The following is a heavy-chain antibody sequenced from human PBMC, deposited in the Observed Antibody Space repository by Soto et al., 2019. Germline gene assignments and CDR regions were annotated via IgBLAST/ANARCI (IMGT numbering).Heavy chain of an antibody. Sequence: GESLKISCAASGFTFSSYDMHWVRQATGKGLEWVSAIGTAGDTYYPGSVKGRFTISRENAKNSLYLQMNSLRAGDTAVYYCARVSYYYYMDVWGKGTTVTVSS. CDR2: IGTAGDT. J-gene: IGHJ6*03. CDR3: ARVSYYYYMDV. CDR1: GFTFSSYD. V-gene: IGHV3-13*01.